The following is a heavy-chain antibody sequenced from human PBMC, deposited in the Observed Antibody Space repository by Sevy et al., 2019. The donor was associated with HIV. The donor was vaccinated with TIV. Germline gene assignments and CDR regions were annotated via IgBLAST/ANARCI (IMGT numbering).Heavy chain of an antibody. CDR3: ARLHWDGDYRDPRLRLFGYFAL. Sequence: SETLSLTCTVSGGSISAYYWSWIRQPPGKGLEWIGHIYYSGSTNYSPSLESRISISVDTSKSQFSLNLTSVTAADTAVYYCARLHWDGDYRDPRLRLFGYFALWGRGTRVTVSS. CDR1: GGSISAYY. J-gene: IGHJ2*01. D-gene: IGHD4-17*01. V-gene: IGHV4-59*08. CDR2: IYYSGST.